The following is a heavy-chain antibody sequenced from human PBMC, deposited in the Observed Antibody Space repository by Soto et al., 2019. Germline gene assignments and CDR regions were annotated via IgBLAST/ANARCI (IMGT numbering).Heavy chain of an antibody. J-gene: IGHJ4*02. CDR1: GLTFSDHY. Sequence: LGLSCAASGLTFSDHYIYWVRRAPGKGLEWVGLARNKVNGYTTSYAASVKGRFIISRDDSKNSLYLQMNSLRPEDTAVYFCARLVGTSFDLWGQGTLVTVSS. CDR3: ARLVGTSFDL. V-gene: IGHV3-72*01. CDR2: ARNKVNGYTT. D-gene: IGHD1-26*01.